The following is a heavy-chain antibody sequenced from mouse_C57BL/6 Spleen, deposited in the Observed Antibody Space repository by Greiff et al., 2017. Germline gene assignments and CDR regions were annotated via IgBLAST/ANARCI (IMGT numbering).Heavy chain of an antibody. J-gene: IGHJ1*03. CDR1: GFTFSDYY. CDR2: INYDGSST. Sequence: EVKLVESEGGLVQPGSSMKLSCTASGFTFSDYYMAWVRQVPEKGLEWVANINYDGSSTYYLDSLKSRFIISRDNAKNILYLQMSSLKSEDTATYYCARVRGSSDWYFDVWGTGTTVTVSS. D-gene: IGHD1-1*01. V-gene: IGHV5-16*01. CDR3: ARVRGSSDWYFDV.